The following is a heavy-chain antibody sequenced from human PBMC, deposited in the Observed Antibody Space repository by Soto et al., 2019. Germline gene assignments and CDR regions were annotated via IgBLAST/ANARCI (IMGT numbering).Heavy chain of an antibody. CDR3: VKDIEYGDNYFYYGMDV. CDR1: GFTFDDYA. D-gene: IGHD4-17*01. CDR2: INWNSGTI. Sequence: PGGSLRLSCAASGFTFDDYAMHWVRQAPGEGLEWVSGINWNSGTIAYADSVKGRFTISRDNAKDSLFLQMNSLRAEDTASYYCVKDIEYGDNYFYYGMDVWGKGTTVTVS. V-gene: IGHV3-9*01. J-gene: IGHJ6*04.